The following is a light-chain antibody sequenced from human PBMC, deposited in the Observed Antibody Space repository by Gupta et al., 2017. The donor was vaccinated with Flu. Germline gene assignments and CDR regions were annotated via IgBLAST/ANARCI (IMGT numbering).Light chain of an antibody. Sequence: SSALTPPPSVSVSPAQTASITCSAANLGDKYVSWYHQKAGQSPLLLIDQDDKRPAGIPERLSGSNAGNTATLTISGTQARDEADYYWQAWDINILYVFGIGTKVTVL. J-gene: IGLJ1*01. V-gene: IGLV3-1*01. CDR1: NLGDKY. CDR3: QAWDINILYV. CDR2: QDD.